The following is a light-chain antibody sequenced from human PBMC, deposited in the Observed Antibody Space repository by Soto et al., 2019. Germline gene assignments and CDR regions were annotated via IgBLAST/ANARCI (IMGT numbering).Light chain of an antibody. V-gene: IGKV1-39*01. CDR2: DAS. Sequence: EIKVTQSPSTLSASVGDRVTITCRASQSISSWLAWYQQKPGKAPKLLIYDASSLQSGVPSRFSGSGSGTDFTLTISSLQPEDFATYYCQQSYSTPPTFGQGTKVDI. CDR1: QSISSW. CDR3: QQSYSTPPT. J-gene: IGKJ1*01.